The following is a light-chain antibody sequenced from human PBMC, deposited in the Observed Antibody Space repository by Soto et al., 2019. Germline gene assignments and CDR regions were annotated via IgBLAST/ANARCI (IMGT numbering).Light chain of an antibody. Sequence: QSVLTQPPSVSATPGQKVTISCSVSDSNLGRNYVSWYQQLPGTAPRLLIYDNVYRFSGIPARFSASKSGTSATLGIAGLQPGDEGDYYCGSWDNNLRAYVFGTGTKVTVL. V-gene: IGLV1-51*01. CDR1: DSNLGRNY. J-gene: IGLJ1*01. CDR2: DNV. CDR3: GSWDNNLRAYV.